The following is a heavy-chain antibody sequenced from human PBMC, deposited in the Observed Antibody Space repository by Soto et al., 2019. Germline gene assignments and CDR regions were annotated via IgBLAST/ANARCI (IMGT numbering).Heavy chain of an antibody. D-gene: IGHD6-13*01. V-gene: IGHV1-8*01. J-gene: IGHJ4*02. CDR3: ARGYIAAAAGDY. CDR2: MNPNSGNT. CDR1: GYTFTSYD. Sequence: APVKVSCKASGYTFTSYDINWVRQATGQGLEWMGWMNPNSGNTGYAQKFQGRVTMTRNTSISTAYMELSSLRSEDTAVYYCARGYIAAAAGDYWGQGTLVTVSS.